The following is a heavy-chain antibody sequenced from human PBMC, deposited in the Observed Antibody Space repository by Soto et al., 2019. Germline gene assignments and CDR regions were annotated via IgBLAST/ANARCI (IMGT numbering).Heavy chain of an antibody. CDR2: ISGSGGST. Sequence: GGSLRLSCAASGFTFSSYAMSWVRQAPGKGLEWVSAISGSGGSTYYADSVKGRFTISRDNSKNTLYLQMNSLRAEDTAVYYCEKDVVAAPNNYGMDVWGQGTTVTVSS. CDR3: EKDVVAAPNNYGMDV. CDR1: GFTFSSYA. V-gene: IGHV3-23*01. J-gene: IGHJ6*02. D-gene: IGHD2-15*01.